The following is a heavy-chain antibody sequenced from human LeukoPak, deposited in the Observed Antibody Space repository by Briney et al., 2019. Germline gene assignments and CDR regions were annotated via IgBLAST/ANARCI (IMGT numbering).Heavy chain of an antibody. Sequence: ASVTVSCKVSGYTLTELSMHWVRQAPGKGLEWMGGFDAEVGEAIYAQKFQGRVTMTEETSTDTAYMELSSLRSEDTAVYYCATPGHYYGSGNYLAYWGLGTLVTVSS. J-gene: IGHJ4*02. CDR2: FDAEVGEA. D-gene: IGHD3-10*01. V-gene: IGHV1-24*01. CDR3: ATPGHYYGSGNYLAY. CDR1: GYTLTELS.